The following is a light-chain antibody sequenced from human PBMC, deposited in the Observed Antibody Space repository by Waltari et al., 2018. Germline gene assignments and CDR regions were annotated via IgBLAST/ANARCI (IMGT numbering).Light chain of an antibody. CDR3: QTWGAGFQI. J-gene: IGLJ2*01. CDR2: LNSDGSH. CDR1: SGHSSYTRSS. V-gene: IGLV4-69*01. Sequence: LLLTQWPSASASLGDSLKLTCTSSSGHSSYTRSSIAWLQQQPGKGPRFLMKLNSDGSHKRGDGIPDRFSGSSSGAERYLTISSLQSADEADYYCQTWGAGFQIFGGGTKLAVL.